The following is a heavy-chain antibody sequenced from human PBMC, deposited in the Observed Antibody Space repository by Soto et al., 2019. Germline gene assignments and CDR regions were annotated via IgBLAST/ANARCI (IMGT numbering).Heavy chain of an antibody. V-gene: IGHV3-20*01. Sequence: GGSLRLSCAASGFTFDDYGMSWVRQAPGKGLEWVSGINWNGGSTGYADSVKGRFTISRDNAKNSLYLQMNSLRAEDTALYHCARRSAQLNAFDIWGQGTMVPVSS. D-gene: IGHD3-3*01. J-gene: IGHJ3*02. CDR3: ARRSAQLNAFDI. CDR1: GFTFDDYG. CDR2: INWNGGST.